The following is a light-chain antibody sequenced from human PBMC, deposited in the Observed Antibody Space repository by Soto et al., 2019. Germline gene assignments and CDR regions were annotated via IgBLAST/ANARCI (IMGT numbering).Light chain of an antibody. CDR1: QGTSNY. Sequence: DIQMTQSPSSLSASVGDRVTISCRASQGTSNYLAWYQQRPGKVPKLLIYAASTLQSGVPARLSGSGSGTDFPLTISSLQPEDVATYYYQKYDGAPPLTFGGGTKVEIK. V-gene: IGKV1-27*01. J-gene: IGKJ4*01. CDR3: QKYDGAPPLT. CDR2: AAS.